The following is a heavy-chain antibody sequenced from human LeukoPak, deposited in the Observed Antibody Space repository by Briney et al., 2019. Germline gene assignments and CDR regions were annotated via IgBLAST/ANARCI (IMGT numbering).Heavy chain of an antibody. J-gene: IGHJ4*02. CDR1: GYTFTGYY. Sequence: GASVKVSCKASGYTFTGYYMNWVRQAPGQRLEWMGWINPNSGGTNYAQKSQGRVTMTRDTSISTAYMELSRLRSDDTTVYYCAREPYGSGRYHPVVYWGQGTLVTVSS. D-gene: IGHD3-10*01. CDR2: INPNSGGT. V-gene: IGHV1-2*02. CDR3: AREPYGSGRYHPVVY.